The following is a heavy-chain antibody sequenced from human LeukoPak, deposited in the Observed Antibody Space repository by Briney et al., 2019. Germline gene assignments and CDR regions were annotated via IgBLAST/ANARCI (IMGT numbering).Heavy chain of an antibody. CDR2: VHHSGST. D-gene: IGHD4-23*01. CDR3: ASLYGGNSWNFDY. V-gene: IGHV4-38-2*01. Sequence: PSETLSLTCGVSGYSISSGYYWGWIRQPPGKGLEWIESVHHSGSTYYNPSLKSRITISVDTSKNHFSLKLSSVTAADTAVYYCASLYGGNSWNFDYWGQGTLVTVSS. CDR1: GYSISSGYY. J-gene: IGHJ4*02.